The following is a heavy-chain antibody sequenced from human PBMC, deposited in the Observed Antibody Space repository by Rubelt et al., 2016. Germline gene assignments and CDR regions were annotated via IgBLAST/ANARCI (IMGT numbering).Heavy chain of an antibody. Sequence: QVQLQQWGAGLLKPSETLSLTCAVYGGSFSGYYWSWIRQPPGKGLEWIGEINHSGSTNYNPSLKSRVTISVDTAKNQFSLTLSSVSSADTAVYYCARHSHNCSSTSCGLNWFDPWGQGTLVTVSS. CDR2: INHSGST. CDR3: ARHSHNCSSTSCGLNWFDP. CDR1: GGSFSGYY. D-gene: IGHD2-2*01. J-gene: IGHJ5*02. V-gene: IGHV4-34*01.